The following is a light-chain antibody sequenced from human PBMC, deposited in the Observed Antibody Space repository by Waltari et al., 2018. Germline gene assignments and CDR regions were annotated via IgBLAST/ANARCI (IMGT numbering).Light chain of an antibody. J-gene: IGKJ4*01. Sequence: EIVLTQSPATLYLSPGESVTLSCRASQSVSRHLAWYQQRPGQAPRLLIYDASNRAPGIPARFSGSGSGTDFTLTISSLEPEDFAVYYCQQRSTWPSLTFGGGTKVGIK. V-gene: IGKV3-11*01. CDR1: QSVSRH. CDR2: DAS. CDR3: QQRSTWPSLT.